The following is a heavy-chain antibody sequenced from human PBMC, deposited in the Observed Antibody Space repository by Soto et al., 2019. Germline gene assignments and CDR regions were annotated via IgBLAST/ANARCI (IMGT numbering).Heavy chain of an antibody. CDR2: ISWNSGSI. CDR1: GFTFDDYA. J-gene: IGHJ4*02. D-gene: IGHD6-13*01. CDR3: AKDKGIAAAGLDY. Sequence: EVQLVESGGGLVQPGRSLRLSCAASGFTFDDYAMHWVRQAPGKGLEWVSGISWNSGSIGYADSVKGRFTISRDNAKNSLYLQMNSLRAEDTALYYCAKDKGIAAAGLDYWGQGTLVTVSS. V-gene: IGHV3-9*01.